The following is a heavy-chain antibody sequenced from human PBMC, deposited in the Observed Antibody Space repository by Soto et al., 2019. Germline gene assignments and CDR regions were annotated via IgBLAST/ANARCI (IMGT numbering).Heavy chain of an antibody. CDR1: GGTLRRYV. CDR3: AREVGTSGPYYYLDN. J-gene: IGHJ4*02. D-gene: IGHD2-2*01. CDR2: ITPVLGTT. Sequence: QVQLVQSGAEVRKPGSSVKVSCKASGGTLRRYVISWVRQAPGQGLEWLGGITPVLGTTNYVQNFQGRLTITADESATTVYMELGSLQSEDTAVYYCAREVGTSGPYYYLDNWGQGTLVTVSS. V-gene: IGHV1-69*01.